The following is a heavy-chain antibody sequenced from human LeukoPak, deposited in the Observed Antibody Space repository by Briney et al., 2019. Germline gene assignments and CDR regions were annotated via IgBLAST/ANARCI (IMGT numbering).Heavy chain of an antibody. CDR2: IRNDGSNK. D-gene: IGHD4-17*01. CDR1: GFTFSSYG. Sequence: AGGSLRLSCAVSGFTFSSYGMHWVRQAPGKGLEWVAFIRNDGSNKYYADSMKGRFTISRDNSKNTLYLQMNSLRAEDTAVYYCAKYDTTVTPHFDYWGQGTLVTVSS. J-gene: IGHJ4*02. V-gene: IGHV3-30*02. CDR3: AKYDTTVTPHFDY.